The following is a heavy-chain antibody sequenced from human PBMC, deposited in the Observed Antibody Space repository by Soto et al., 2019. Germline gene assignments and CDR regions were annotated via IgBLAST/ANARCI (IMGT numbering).Heavy chain of an antibody. D-gene: IGHD1-26*01. Sequence: GGSLRLSCAASGFTFSSYAMSWVRQAPGKGLEWVSAISGSGGSTYYADSVKGRFTISRDNSKNTLYLQMNSLRAEDTAVYYCAKELPLPSGSYSGYFDYWGQGTLVTISS. CDR1: GFTFSSYA. CDR2: ISGSGGST. CDR3: AKELPLPSGSYSGYFDY. J-gene: IGHJ4*02. V-gene: IGHV3-23*01.